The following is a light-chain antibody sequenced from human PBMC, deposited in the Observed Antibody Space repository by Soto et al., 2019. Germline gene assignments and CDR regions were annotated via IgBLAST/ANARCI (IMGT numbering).Light chain of an antibody. Sequence: EKVMTQSPAALSVSPGERATLSCRASQSVNSNLAWYQRKPGQAPRLLLYVASTSATGIPARFSGSASGTEFTLTISSLQSEDSAVYYCQQYNDWPLTFGGGTKVEIK. J-gene: IGKJ4*01. CDR2: VAS. CDR1: QSVNSN. V-gene: IGKV3-15*01. CDR3: QQYNDWPLT.